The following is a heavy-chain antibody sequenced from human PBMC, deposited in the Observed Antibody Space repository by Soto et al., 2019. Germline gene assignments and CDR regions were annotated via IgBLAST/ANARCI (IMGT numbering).Heavy chain of an antibody. CDR2: INPNSGGT. CDR3: ARDSSPGYREVPAARGMNWFDP. CDR1: GYTFTGYY. V-gene: IGHV1-2*04. Sequence: ASVKVSCKASGYTFTGYYMHWVRQAPGQGLEWMGWINPNSGGTNYAQKFQGWVTMTRDTSISTAYMELSRLRSDDTAVYYCARDSSPGYREVPAARGMNWFDPWGQGTLVTVSS. J-gene: IGHJ5*02. D-gene: IGHD2-2*01.